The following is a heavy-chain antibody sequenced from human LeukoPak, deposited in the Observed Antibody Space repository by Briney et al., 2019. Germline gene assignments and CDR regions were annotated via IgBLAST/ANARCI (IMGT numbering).Heavy chain of an antibody. Sequence: PGGSLRLSCAASGFTFSSYGMHWVRQAPGKRLEWVAVIWYDGSNKYYADSVKGRFTISRDNSKNTLYLQMNSLRAEDTAVHYCAKDSEYCGGDCYSGAGHWGQGTLVTVSS. J-gene: IGHJ4*02. CDR2: IWYDGSNK. CDR3: AKDSEYCGGDCYSGAGH. CDR1: GFTFSSYG. D-gene: IGHD2-21*02. V-gene: IGHV3-33*06.